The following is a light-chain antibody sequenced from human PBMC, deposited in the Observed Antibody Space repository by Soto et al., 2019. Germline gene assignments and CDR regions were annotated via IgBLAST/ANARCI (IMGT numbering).Light chain of an antibody. CDR1: QNVDKF. V-gene: IGKV3-11*01. Sequence: IEWTQSPATLSLSPGETATISCRASQNVDKFLAWYQQRPGQPPRLLLCDSSNRATGVPVRFSGSGSGTVLTLTIGSLEPEDFAVYYCQQYGSSPPITFGQGTRLEIK. J-gene: IGKJ5*01. CDR3: QQYGSSPPIT. CDR2: DSS.